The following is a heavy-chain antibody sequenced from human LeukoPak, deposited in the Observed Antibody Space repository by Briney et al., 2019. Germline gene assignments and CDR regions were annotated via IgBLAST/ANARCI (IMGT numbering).Heavy chain of an antibody. V-gene: IGHV2-5*08. CDR1: GGSISSYYW. J-gene: IGHJ1*01. CDR2: IYWDDDK. CDR3: AHGPYIASWFSHH. D-gene: IGHD6-13*01. Sequence: TLSLTCTVSGGSISSYYWSWIRQPPGKGLEWLALIYWDDDKRYSPSLTNRLTITKDTSKNQVVLTMTNMDPVDTATYYCAHGPYIASWFSHHWGQGTLVTVSS.